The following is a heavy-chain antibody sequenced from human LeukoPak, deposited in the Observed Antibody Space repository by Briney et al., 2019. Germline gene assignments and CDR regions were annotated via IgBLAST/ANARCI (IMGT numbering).Heavy chain of an antibody. CDR2: ISDSGGTT. CDR1: GFTFSSLA. V-gene: IGHV3-23*01. CDR3: AKDARRSSGWYFFDH. D-gene: IGHD6-19*01. Sequence: GGSLRHSCAASGFTFSSLAMGWVRQAPGKGLEWVSVISDSGGTTYYADSVKGRFTISRDNSRNTLYLQMNSLRVEDTAVYYCAKDARRSSGWYFFDHWGQGTLVTVSS. J-gene: IGHJ4*02.